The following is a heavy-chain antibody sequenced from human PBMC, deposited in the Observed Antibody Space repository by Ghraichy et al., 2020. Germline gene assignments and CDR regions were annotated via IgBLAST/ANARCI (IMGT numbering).Heavy chain of an antibody. CDR1: GGSFSGYF. J-gene: IGHJ5*02. CDR3: ARGHSNQHFWSGYNPKWFDP. V-gene: IGHV4-34*01. CDR2: INHSGNI. Sequence: SETLSLTCVVSGGSFSGYFWSWIRQPPGKGLEWIGEINHSGNINYNPSLKSRVTITVHTSENQISLKLRSVTAADTGVYFCARGHSNQHFWSGYNPKWFDPWGQGTLVTVSS. D-gene: IGHD3-3*02.